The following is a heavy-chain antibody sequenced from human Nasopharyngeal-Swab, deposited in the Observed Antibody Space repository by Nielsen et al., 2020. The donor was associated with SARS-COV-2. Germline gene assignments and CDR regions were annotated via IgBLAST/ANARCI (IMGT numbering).Heavy chain of an antibody. J-gene: IGHJ4*02. V-gene: IGHV3-33*01. CDR2: IWYDGSNK. CDR1: GFTFSSYG. D-gene: IGHD5-18*01. Sequence: GESLKISCAASGFTFSSYGMHWVRQAPGKGLEWVAVIWYDGSNKNYADSVKGRFTISRDNSKNTLYLQMNSLRAEDTAVYYCARGYKCGNYWGQGTLVTVSS. CDR3: ARGYKCGNY.